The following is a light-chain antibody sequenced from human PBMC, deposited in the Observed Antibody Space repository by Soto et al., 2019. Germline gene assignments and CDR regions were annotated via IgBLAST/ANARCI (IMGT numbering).Light chain of an antibody. CDR1: QSVSSSY. V-gene: IGKV3-20*01. Sequence: EIVLTQSPGTLSLSPGERATLSCRASQSVSSSYLAWYQQTPGQAPRLLIYGASSRATGIPDRFSGSGSGTDFTLTISRLEPEDFAVYYCQQYGSSPPYTFGRGTKLEIK. CDR3: QQYGSSPPYT. J-gene: IGKJ2*01. CDR2: GAS.